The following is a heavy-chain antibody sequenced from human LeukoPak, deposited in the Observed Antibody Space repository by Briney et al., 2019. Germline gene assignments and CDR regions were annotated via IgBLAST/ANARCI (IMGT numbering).Heavy chain of an antibody. J-gene: IGHJ4*02. Sequence: GGSLRLSCAASGFTFSSHAMHWVRQAPGKGLEWVGVISYDGSNKYYGDSAKGRFTITRDNSKNTLYVQVNSLRVEDTAVYYCARNPGRTLVVVTAVDYWGQGTLVTVSS. V-gene: IGHV3-30-3*01. D-gene: IGHD2-21*02. CDR2: ISYDGSNK. CDR3: ARNPGRTLVVVTAVDY. CDR1: GFTFSSHA.